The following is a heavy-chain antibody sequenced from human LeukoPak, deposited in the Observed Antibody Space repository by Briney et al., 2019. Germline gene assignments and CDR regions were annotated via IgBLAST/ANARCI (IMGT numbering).Heavy chain of an antibody. V-gene: IGHV1-46*03. CDR2: INPSGGST. CDR1: GYTFTSYY. Sequence: ASVKVSCKASGYTFTSYYMHWVRQAPGQGLEWMGIINPSGGSTSYAQEFQGRVTMTRDTSTSTVYMELSSLRSEDTAVYYCARMGGGGDSNDAFDIWGQGTVVTVSS. D-gene: IGHD2-21*01. J-gene: IGHJ3*02. CDR3: ARMGGGGDSNDAFDI.